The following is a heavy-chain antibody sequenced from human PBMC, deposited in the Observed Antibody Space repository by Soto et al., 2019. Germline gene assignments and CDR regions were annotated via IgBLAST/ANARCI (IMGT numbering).Heavy chain of an antibody. CDR1: GFTFGDYA. Sequence: AGGSLRLSCTASGFTFGDYAMSWFRQAPGKGLEWVGFIRSKAYGGTTEYAASVKGRFTISRDDSKSIAYLQMNSLKTEDTAVYYCTGSGWSDLGAFDIWGQGTMVTVSS. CDR3: TGSGWSDLGAFDI. J-gene: IGHJ3*02. D-gene: IGHD6-19*01. CDR2: IRSKAYGGTT. V-gene: IGHV3-49*03.